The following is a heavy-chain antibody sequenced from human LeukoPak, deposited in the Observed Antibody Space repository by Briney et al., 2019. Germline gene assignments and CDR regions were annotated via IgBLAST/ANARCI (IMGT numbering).Heavy chain of an antibody. J-gene: IGHJ5*02. CDR1: GGSFSGYY. Sequence: SETLSLTCAVYGGSFSGYYWSWIRQPPGKGLEWIGYIYYTGTTDSNPSLKSRVTISVDTSKNQFSLKLSSVTAADTAVYYCAGSYYDYVWGSYRYGNNWFDPWGQGTLVTVSS. CDR3: AGSYYDYVWGSYRYGNNWFDP. CDR2: IYYTGTT. V-gene: IGHV4-59*01. D-gene: IGHD3-16*02.